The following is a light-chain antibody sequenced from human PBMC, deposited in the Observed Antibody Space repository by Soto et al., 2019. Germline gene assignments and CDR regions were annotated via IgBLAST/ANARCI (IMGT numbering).Light chain of an antibody. J-gene: IGKJ4*01. V-gene: IGKV3-11*01. CDR1: QSVSRS. CDR3: QHRGNWPLT. CDR2: GAS. Sequence: EIVLTQSPATLSLSPGERATLSCRASQSVSRSLAWYQQKPGQAPRLLIYGASSRATGIPDRFSGSGSGTDFTLTISSLEPEDFAVYYCQHRGNWPLTFGGGTKVDI.